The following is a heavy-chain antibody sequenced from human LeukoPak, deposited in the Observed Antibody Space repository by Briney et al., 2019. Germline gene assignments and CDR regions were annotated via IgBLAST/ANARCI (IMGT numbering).Heavy chain of an antibody. CDR1: GFTFSSYG. Sequence: GGSLRLSCAASGFTFSSYGMHWVRQAPGKGLEWVAVISYDGSNKYYADSVQGRFTISRDNSKNTLYLQMNSLRAEDTAVYYCANSLWFGELVYWGQGTLVTVCS. D-gene: IGHD3-10*01. J-gene: IGHJ4*02. CDR3: ANSLWFGELVY. V-gene: IGHV3-30*18. CDR2: ISYDGSNK.